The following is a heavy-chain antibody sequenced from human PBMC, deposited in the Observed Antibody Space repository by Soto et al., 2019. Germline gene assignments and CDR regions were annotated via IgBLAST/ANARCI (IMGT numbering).Heavy chain of an antibody. CDR2: IDWDDDK. D-gene: IGHD4-17*01. Sequence: SGPTLVNPTQTLTLTCTFSGFSLSTSGMCVSWIRQPPGKALEWLALIDWDDDKYYSTSLKTRLTISKYTSKNQVVLTMTNMDPVDTATYYCARNLYGTYYFDYWGQGTLVTVSS. V-gene: IGHV2-70*01. CDR1: GFSLSTSGMC. J-gene: IGHJ4*02. CDR3: ARNLYGTYYFDY.